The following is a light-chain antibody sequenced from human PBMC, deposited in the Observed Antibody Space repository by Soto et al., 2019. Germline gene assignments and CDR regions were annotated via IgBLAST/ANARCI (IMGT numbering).Light chain of an antibody. CDR1: QSVSSSH. Sequence: EIVLTQSPCTLSLSPGERATLSCSASQSVSSSHLAWYQQKPGQAPRLLIYDSSTRATGIPARFSGSESGTEFTLTISSLQSEDFAVYYCHHYHNWPMTFGQGTLLEIK. J-gene: IGKJ5*01. CDR3: HHYHNWPMT. CDR2: DSS. V-gene: IGKV3-15*01.